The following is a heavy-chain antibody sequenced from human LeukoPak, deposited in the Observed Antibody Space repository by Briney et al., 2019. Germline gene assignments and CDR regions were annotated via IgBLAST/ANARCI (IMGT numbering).Heavy chain of an antibody. Sequence: PSETLSLTCTVSGGSISSYYRSWIRQPPGKGLEWIGYIYYSGSTNYNPSLKSRVTISVDTSKNQFSLKLSSVTAADTAVYYCAMSGYSYGFPLGYWGQGTLVTVSS. CDR2: IYYSGST. CDR1: GGSISSYY. CDR3: AMSGYSYGFPLGY. D-gene: IGHD5-18*01. J-gene: IGHJ4*02. V-gene: IGHV4-59*01.